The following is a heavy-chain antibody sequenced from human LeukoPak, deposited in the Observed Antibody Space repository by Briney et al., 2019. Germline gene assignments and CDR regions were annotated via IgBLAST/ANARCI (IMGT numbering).Heavy chain of an antibody. CDR1: GFTFSSYA. D-gene: IGHD2-2*01. J-gene: IGHJ4*02. V-gene: IGHV3-64*01. CDR2: ISSNGGST. CDR3: ARDLKDVVVPAAIHY. Sequence: GGSLRLSCAASGFTFSSYAMHWVRQAPGKGLESVSAISSNGGSTYYANSVKGRFTISRDNSKNTLYLQMGSLRAEDMAVYYCARDLKDVVVPAAIHYWGQGTLVTVSS.